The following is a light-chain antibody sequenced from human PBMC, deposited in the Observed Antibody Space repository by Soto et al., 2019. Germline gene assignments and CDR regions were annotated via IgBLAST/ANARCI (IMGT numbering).Light chain of an antibody. V-gene: IGKV3-15*01. Sequence: EIVMTQSPATLSVFPGERATLSCRASQSISTNLAWYQQKPGRAPRLLIYGPSARATGIPARFSGSGSRTEFTPTISSLQSEDFAVYYCHQYNNWPPYTFGQGTKLEIK. CDR3: HQYNNWPPYT. CDR2: GPS. CDR1: QSISTN. J-gene: IGKJ2*01.